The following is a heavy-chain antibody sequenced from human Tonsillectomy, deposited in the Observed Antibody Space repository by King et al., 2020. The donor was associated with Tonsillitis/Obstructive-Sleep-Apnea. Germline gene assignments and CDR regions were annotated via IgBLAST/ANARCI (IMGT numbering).Heavy chain of an antibody. Sequence: QLQESGPGLVKPSGTLSLTCAVSGDSINSTNWWSWVRQPPGKGLEWIGEIYHSGSTNYNPSLKSRVTISVDKAKNQFSLKLNSVTAADTAVYFCAGGTGYCASTNCLGGWFDPWGQGTLVTVSS. J-gene: IGHJ5*02. CDR2: IYHSGST. D-gene: IGHD2-2*01. CDR1: GDSINSTNW. CDR3: AGGTGYCASTNCLGGWFDP. V-gene: IGHV4-4*02.